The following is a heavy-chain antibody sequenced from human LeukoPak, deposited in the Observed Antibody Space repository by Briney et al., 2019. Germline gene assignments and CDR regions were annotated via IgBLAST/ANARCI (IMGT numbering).Heavy chain of an antibody. J-gene: IGHJ4*02. CDR1: GGSISSYY. CDR2: IYSSGST. Sequence: PSETLSLTCTVSGGSISSYYWSWIRQPPGKGLEWIGYIYSSGSTNYNPSLKSRVTISVDTSKNQFSLKLSSVTAADTAVYYCARQVVPAAIILYFYYWGQGTLVTVSS. CDR3: ARQVVPAAIILYFYY. D-gene: IGHD2-2*01. V-gene: IGHV4-59*08.